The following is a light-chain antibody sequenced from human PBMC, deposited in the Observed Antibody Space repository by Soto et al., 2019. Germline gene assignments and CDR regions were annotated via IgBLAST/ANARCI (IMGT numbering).Light chain of an antibody. CDR3: CSFAGSYTFWV. J-gene: IGLJ3*02. CDR1: SSNIGDGFD. CDR2: ANN. Sequence: QSVLTQPPSVSGAPGQRVTISCTGSSSNIGDGFDVHWYQQLPGTAPKLLIYANNNRPSGVPDRFSGSKSGTSASLAITGLQAEDEADYYCCSFAGSYTFWVFGGGTKLTVL. V-gene: IGLV1-40*01.